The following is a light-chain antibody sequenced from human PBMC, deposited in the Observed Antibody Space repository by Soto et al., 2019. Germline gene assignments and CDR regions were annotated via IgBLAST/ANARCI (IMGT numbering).Light chain of an antibody. CDR1: QSVGDT. V-gene: IGKV3-15*01. CDR2: GAS. J-gene: IGKJ1*01. CDR3: QQYNNWART. Sequence: IMFAPSPGTLSFAPGERATLSCRASQSVGDTFLSWYQQKPGLAPRLLIYGASTRATGIPARFSGSGSGTEFTLTISSLQSEDFAVYYCQQYNNWARTFGQGTKVDIK.